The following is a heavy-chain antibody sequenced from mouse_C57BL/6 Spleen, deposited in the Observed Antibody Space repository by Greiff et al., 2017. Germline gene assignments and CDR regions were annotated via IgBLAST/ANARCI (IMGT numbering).Heavy chain of an antibody. Sequence: EVQRVESGGGLVKPGGSLKLSCAASGFTFSSYAMSWVRQTPEKRLEWVATISDGGSYTYYPDNVKGRFTISRDNAKNNLYLQMSHLKSEDTAMXDCARDYYGSSRYFDVWGTGTTVTVSA. V-gene: IGHV5-4*01. CDR3: ARDYYGSSRYFDV. CDR1: GFTFSSYA. J-gene: IGHJ1*03. CDR2: ISDGGSYT. D-gene: IGHD1-1*01.